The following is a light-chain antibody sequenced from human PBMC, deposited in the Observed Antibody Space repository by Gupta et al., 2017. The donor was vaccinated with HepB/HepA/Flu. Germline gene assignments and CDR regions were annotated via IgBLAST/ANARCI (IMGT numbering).Light chain of an antibody. Sequence: EVLLTQSPGTLSLSPGERGTLSCRASQTIRINFLVWYQQKPDQAPRLLFYATSRATDVPDRFSGSGSGTDFTLTIDRLEPEDVAVYYCQQYAASPYTFGQGTKVEIK. CDR1: QTIRINF. V-gene: IGKV3-20*01. CDR2: ATS. CDR3: QQYAASPYT. J-gene: IGKJ1*01.